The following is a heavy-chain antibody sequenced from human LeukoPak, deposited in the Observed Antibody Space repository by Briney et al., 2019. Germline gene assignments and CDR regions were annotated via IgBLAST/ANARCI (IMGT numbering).Heavy chain of an antibody. Sequence: SETLSLTCTVSGYSISSGYYWGWIRQSPEKGLEWIGSIYHSGATYYNPSLKSRVTISVDTSKNQFSPKLSSVTAADTAVYYCAINVGGYYDSSGYPNWFDPWGQGTLVTVSS. V-gene: IGHV4-38-2*02. CDR2: IYHSGAT. D-gene: IGHD3-22*01. J-gene: IGHJ5*02. CDR1: GYSISSGYY. CDR3: AINVGGYYDSSGYPNWFDP.